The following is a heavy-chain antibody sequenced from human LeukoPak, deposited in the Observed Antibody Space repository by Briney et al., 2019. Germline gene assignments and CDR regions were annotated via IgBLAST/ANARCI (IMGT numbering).Heavy chain of an antibody. D-gene: IGHD3-10*01. Sequence: SETLSLTCTVSGGSISSSSYYWGWIRQPPGKGLEWIGSIYYSGSTYYNPSLKSRVTISVDTSKNQFSLKLSSVTAADTAVYYCATLMVRGVRGFDYGGQGTLVTVSS. J-gene: IGHJ4*02. CDR2: IYYSGST. CDR3: ATLMVRGVRGFDY. V-gene: IGHV4-39*07. CDR1: GGSISSSSYY.